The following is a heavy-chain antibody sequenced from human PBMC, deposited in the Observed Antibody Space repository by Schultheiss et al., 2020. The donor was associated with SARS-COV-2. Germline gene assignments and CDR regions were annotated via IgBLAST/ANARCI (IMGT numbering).Heavy chain of an antibody. CDR2: IYHSGST. V-gene: IGHV4-38-2*02. Sequence: SETLSLTCTVSGYSISSGYYWGWIRQPPGKGLELIGSIYHSGSTYYNPSLKSRVTISVDTSKNQFSLKLSSVTAADTAVYYCARDGYSGYDPLIDYWGQGTLVPVSS. CDR1: GYSISSGYY. CDR3: ARDGYSGYDPLIDY. J-gene: IGHJ4*02. D-gene: IGHD5-12*01.